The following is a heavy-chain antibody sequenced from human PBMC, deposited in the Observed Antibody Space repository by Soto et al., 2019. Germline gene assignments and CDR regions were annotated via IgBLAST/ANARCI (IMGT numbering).Heavy chain of an antibody. CDR1: GGTFSSYA. CDR2: IIPIFGTA. CDR3: ARVGAAAGLPTYLRSAYYYYYYGMDV. J-gene: IGHJ6*02. Sequence: EASVKVSCKASGGTFSSYAISWVRQAPGQGLEWMGGIIPIFGTANYAQKFQGRVTITADKSTSTAYMELSSLRSEDTAVYYCARVGAAAGLPTYLRSAYYYYYYGMDVWGQGTTVTVSS. V-gene: IGHV1-69*06. D-gene: IGHD6-13*01.